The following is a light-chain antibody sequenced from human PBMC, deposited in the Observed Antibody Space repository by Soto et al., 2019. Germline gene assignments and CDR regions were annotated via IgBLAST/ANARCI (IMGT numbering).Light chain of an antibody. Sequence: QSALTQPASVSGSPGQSITISCTGTSSDLGGYNYVSWYQQHPGKAPKLMIYDVINRPSGVSNRFSGSKSGNTASLTISGLQAEDEADYYCSSYTSSSTRVFGTGTKVTVL. CDR2: DVI. CDR1: SSDLGGYNY. J-gene: IGLJ1*01. CDR3: SSYTSSSTRV. V-gene: IGLV2-14*01.